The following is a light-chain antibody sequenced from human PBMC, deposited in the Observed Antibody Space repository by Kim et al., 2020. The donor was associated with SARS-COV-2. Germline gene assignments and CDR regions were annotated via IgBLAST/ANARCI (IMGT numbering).Light chain of an antibody. J-gene: IGLJ2*01. CDR1: SSDVGCYDL. CDR2: EGS. Sequence: QSITISCAETSSDVGCYDLVSWYQHHPGKAPKLMIYEGSKRPSGVSNRFSGSKSGNTASLTISGLQAEDEADYYCCSYAGGGTLRVFGGGTQLTVL. V-gene: IGLV2-23*01. CDR3: CSYAGGGTLRV.